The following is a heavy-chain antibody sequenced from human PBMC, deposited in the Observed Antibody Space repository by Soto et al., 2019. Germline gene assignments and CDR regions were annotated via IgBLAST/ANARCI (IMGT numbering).Heavy chain of an antibody. CDR3: ARIGGGDSRYGMDV. D-gene: IGHD2-21*01. J-gene: IGHJ6*02. CDR1: GYTFTSYG. Sequence: QVQLVQSGAEXXXPGASVKVSCKASGYTFTSYGISWVRQAPGQGLEWMGWISAYNGNTNYAQKLQGRVTMTTDTSTSKAYMELRSLRSDDTAVYYCARIGGGDSRYGMDVWGQGTTVTVSS. CDR2: ISAYNGNT. V-gene: IGHV1-18*01.